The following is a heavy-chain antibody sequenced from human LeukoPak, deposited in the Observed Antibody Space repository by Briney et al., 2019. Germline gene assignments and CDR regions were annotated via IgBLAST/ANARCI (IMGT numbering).Heavy chain of an antibody. CDR3: ARGKRAVAGKDY. CDR1: GGSFSGYY. D-gene: IGHD6-19*01. CDR2: INHSGST. J-gene: IGHJ4*02. Sequence: SETLSLTCAVYGGSFSGYYWSWIRQPPGKGLEWIGEINHSGSTNYNPSLKSRVTISVDTSKNQFSLKLSSVTAADTAVYYFARGKRAVAGKDYWGQGTLVTVSS. V-gene: IGHV4-34*01.